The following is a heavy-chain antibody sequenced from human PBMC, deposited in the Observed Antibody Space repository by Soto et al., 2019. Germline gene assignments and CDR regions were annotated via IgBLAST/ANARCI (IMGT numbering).Heavy chain of an antibody. CDR3: ATCRDRAMGS. Sequence: EVQLVESGGGLVQPGGSLRLSCAASGFTFSSYSMNWVRQAPGKGLEWVSYISSSSSSIYYADSVKGRFTISRDNAKNSLYLHMSSLRTEDTAVYYCATCRDRAMGSWGQGTLVTVSS. CDR1: GFTFSSYS. J-gene: IGHJ4*02. V-gene: IGHV3-48*01. D-gene: IGHD1-26*01. CDR2: ISSSSSSI.